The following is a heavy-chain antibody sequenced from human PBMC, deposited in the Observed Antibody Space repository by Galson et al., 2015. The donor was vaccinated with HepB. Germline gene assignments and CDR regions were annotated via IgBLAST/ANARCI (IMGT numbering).Heavy chain of an antibody. V-gene: IGHV3-48*04. CDR2: LSRSSSTI. J-gene: IGHJ1*01. D-gene: IGHD3-10*01. CDR3: ARGGPWFGERTEYFQN. Sequence: SLRLSCAASGFTFSSQSTNWVRQAPGKGQEWISYLSRSSSTIYYAASVKGRFIVSRDNARLSVFLKMNSLRGEDTAVYYCARGGPWFGERTEYFQNWGRGTLVTVSS. CDR1: GFTFSSQS.